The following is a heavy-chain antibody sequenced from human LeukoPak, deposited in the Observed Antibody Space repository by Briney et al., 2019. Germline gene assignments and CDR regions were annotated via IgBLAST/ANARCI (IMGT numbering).Heavy chain of an antibody. Sequence: GASVKVSCKASGYTFTSYYMHWVRQAPRQGLEWMGIINPSGGSTSYAQKFQGRVTMTRDTSTSTVYMELSSLRSEDTAVYYCARYYYDSSGYYSGFDYWGQGTLVTVSS. CDR2: INPSGGST. CDR3: ARYYYDSSGYYSGFDY. J-gene: IGHJ4*02. V-gene: IGHV1-46*03. CDR1: GYTFTSYY. D-gene: IGHD3-22*01.